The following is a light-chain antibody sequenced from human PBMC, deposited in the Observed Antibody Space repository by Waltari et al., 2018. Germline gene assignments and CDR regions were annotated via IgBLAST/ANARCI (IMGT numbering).Light chain of an antibody. CDR1: SSAVGTYNF. J-gene: IGLJ3*02. Sequence: QSALTQPASVSGSPGQSITISCTGTSSAVGTYNFTSWSQQNPGKAPNLMIYEGNKRPSGVSNRFSGSKAGNTASLTISGLQAEDEADYSCYSYAGSGTWVFGGGTKLTVL. CDR2: EGN. CDR3: YSYAGSGTWV. V-gene: IGLV2-23*01.